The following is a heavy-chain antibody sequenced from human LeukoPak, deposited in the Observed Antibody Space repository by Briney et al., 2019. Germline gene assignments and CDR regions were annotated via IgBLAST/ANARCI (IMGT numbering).Heavy chain of an antibody. J-gene: IGHJ2*01. CDR2: ISAYNGNT. CDR1: GYTFTSYG. Sequence: ASVKVSCKASGYTFTSYGISWVRQAPGQGLEWMGWISAYNGNTNYAQKLQGRVTMTTDTSTSTAYMELRSLRSDDTAVYYCARDGYDYGDYVGYFDLWGRGTLVTVSS. D-gene: IGHD4-17*01. V-gene: IGHV1-18*01. CDR3: ARDGYDYGDYVGYFDL.